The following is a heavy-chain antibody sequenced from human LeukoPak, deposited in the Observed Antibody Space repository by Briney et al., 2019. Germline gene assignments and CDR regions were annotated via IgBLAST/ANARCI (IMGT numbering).Heavy chain of an antibody. CDR3: ARGPYDSGGYYYVPYAFDI. J-gene: IGHJ3*02. CDR1: GGTFSSYA. Sequence: GASVKVSCKASGGTFSSYAISWVRQAPGQGLEWMGGIIPIFGTANYAQKFQGRVTITTDESTSTAYMELSSLRSEDTAVYYCARGPYDSGGYYYVPYAFDIWGQGTMVTVSS. V-gene: IGHV1-69*05. CDR2: IIPIFGTA. D-gene: IGHD3-22*01.